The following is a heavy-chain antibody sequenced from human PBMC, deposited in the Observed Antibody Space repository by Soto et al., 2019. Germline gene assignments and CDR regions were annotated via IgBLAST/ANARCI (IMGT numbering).Heavy chain of an antibody. V-gene: IGHV5-51*01. CDR1: GYSFTSYW. CDR2: IYPGDSDT. Sequence: GESLKISCKGSGYSFTSYWIGWVRQMPGKGLEWMGIIYPGDSDTRYSPSFQGQVTISADKSISTAYLQWSSLKASDTAMYYCARGGIVVVPAAQNWFDPWGQGTLVTVSS. CDR3: ARGGIVVVPAAQNWFDP. J-gene: IGHJ5*02. D-gene: IGHD2-2*01.